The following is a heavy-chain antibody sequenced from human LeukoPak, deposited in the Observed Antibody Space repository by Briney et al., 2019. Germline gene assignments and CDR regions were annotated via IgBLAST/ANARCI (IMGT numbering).Heavy chain of an antibody. CDR3: ARGGYSGYDDAFDI. J-gene: IGHJ3*02. CDR2: IYHSGST. D-gene: IGHD5-12*01. Sequence: SQTLSLTCAVSGGSISSGGYSWSWIRQPPGKGLEWIGYIYHSGSTYYNPSLKSRVTISVDRSKNQFSLKLSSVTAADTAVYYCARGGYSGYDDAFDIRGQGTMVTVSS. CDR1: GGSISSGGYS. V-gene: IGHV4-30-2*01.